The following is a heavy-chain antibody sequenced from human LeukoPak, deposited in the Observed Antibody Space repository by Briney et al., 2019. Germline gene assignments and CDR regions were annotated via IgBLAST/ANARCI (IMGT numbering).Heavy chain of an antibody. D-gene: IGHD1-26*01. Sequence: PSETLSLTCIVSGASITNHYWSWIRLPPGKGLEWIGSISYSGSTNYNPSPKRRATISVDTSKTQFSLRLNSVTAADTAIYYCARLNLIVSGSSVWGQGTLVTVSS. J-gene: IGHJ4*02. CDR1: GASITNHY. V-gene: IGHV4-59*08. CDR2: ISYSGST. CDR3: ARLNLIVSGSSV.